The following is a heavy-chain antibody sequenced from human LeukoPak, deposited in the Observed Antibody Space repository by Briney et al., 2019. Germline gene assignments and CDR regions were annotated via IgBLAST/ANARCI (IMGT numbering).Heavy chain of an antibody. CDR1: GFTFSSHS. Sequence: GGSLRLSCAASGFTFSSHSMNWVRQAPGKGLEWVSSISSSSSYIYYADSVKGRFTISRDNAKNSLYLQMNSLRAEDTAVYYCARAQQLVQDYWGQGTLATVSS. V-gene: IGHV3-21*01. J-gene: IGHJ4*02. CDR3: ARAQQLVQDY. D-gene: IGHD6-6*01. CDR2: ISSSSSYI.